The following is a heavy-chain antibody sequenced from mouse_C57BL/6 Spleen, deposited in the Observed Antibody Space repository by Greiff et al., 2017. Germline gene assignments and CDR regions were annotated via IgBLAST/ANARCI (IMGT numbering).Heavy chain of an antibody. D-gene: IGHD1-1*01. J-gene: IGHJ1*03. CDR2: ISDGGSNT. Sequence: EVKLVESGGGLVKPGGSLKLSCAASGFTFSSYAMSWVRQTPEKRLEWVATISDGGSNTYYPDNVKGRFTISRDNAKNNLYLQMSHLNSEDTAMYYCARYRVEGYFDVCGTGTTVTVSS. CDR1: GFTFSSYA. V-gene: IGHV5-4*03. CDR3: ARYRVEGYFDV.